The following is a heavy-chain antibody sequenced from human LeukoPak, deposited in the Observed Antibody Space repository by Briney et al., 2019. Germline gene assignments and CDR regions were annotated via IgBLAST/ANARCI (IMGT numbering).Heavy chain of an antibody. V-gene: IGHV1-2*04. CDR1: GYTFTGYY. CDR3: ARDILMGSSGWEDFDY. D-gene: IGHD6-19*01. J-gene: IGHJ4*02. CDR2: INPNSGGT. Sequence: ASVKVSCKASGYTFTGYYMHWVRQAPGQGLEWMGWINPNSGGTNYAQKFQGWVTMTRDTSISTAYMELSRLRSDDTAVYYCARDILMGSSGWEDFDYWGQGTLVTVSS.